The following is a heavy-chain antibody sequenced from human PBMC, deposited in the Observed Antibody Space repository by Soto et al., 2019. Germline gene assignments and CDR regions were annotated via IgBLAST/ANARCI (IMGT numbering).Heavy chain of an antibody. CDR3: ARRAMSTET. Sequence: QVQLVQSGAEVKKPGASVKVSCEASGYTFTRYDINWVRQATGQGLEWMGSMNPNSGSTGCAQKFQGRLTMTRDISISTAYMELSSLTSEDTAVYYCARRAMSTETWGQGTLVTVSS. V-gene: IGHV1-8*01. CDR1: GYTFTRYD. J-gene: IGHJ5*02. CDR2: MNPNSGST. D-gene: IGHD4-4*01.